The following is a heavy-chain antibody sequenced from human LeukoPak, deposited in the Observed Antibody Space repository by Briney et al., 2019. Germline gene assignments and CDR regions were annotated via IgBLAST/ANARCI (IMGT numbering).Heavy chain of an antibody. CDR2: IYYSGDT. V-gene: IGHV4-39*01. J-gene: IGHJ6*03. D-gene: IGHD2-21*02. CDR1: GGSINSTRYY. Sequence: PSETLSLTCTVSGGSINSTRYYWGWIRQPPGKGLEWIGSIYYSGDTHYNPSLRSRATISVDTSKNQFSLRMHSMTAADTSFYYCATGSMTARYYYYFHMDVWGPGTTVTVSS. CDR3: ATGSMTARYYYYFHMDV.